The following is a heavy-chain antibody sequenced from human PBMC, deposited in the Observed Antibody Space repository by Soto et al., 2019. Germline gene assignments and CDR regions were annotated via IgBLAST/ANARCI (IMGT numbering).Heavy chain of an antibody. D-gene: IGHD3-16*01. CDR1: GFTFSSYW. CDR2: INSAGSIT. Sequence: VQLVESGGGLVQPGGSLRLSCAASGFTFSSYWMHWVRQAPGKGLVWVSHINSAGSITSYADSVKGRFTISRDNAKNTLYLQMNGLRAEDTAVYYCGRGMITSPGTDYWGQGTLVTVSS. J-gene: IGHJ4*02. V-gene: IGHV3-74*01. CDR3: GRGMITSPGTDY.